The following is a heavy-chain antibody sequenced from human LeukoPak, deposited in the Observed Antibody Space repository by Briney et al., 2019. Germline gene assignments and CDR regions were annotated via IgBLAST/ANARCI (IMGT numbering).Heavy chain of an antibody. D-gene: IGHD2-21*01. CDR3: VRGDAGLVN. V-gene: IGHV4-39*07. Sequence: SETLSLTCTVSGGSISSSSYYWGWIRQPPGKGLEWIGSIYYSGSTYYNPSLKSRVTISVDRSKNQFSLKLTSVTAADTAIYYCVRGDAGLVNWGQGTLVTVSS. CDR1: GGSISSSSYY. J-gene: IGHJ4*02. CDR2: IYYSGST.